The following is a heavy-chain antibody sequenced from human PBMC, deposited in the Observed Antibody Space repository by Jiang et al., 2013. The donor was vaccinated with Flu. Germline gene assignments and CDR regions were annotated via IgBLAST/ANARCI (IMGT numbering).Heavy chain of an antibody. Sequence: GSGLVKPSETLSLTCTVSGGSISSYYWSWIRQPPGKGLEWIGYIYYSGSTNYNPSLKSRVTISVDTSKNQFSLKLSSVTAADTAVYYCARGRMGATWGTFDYWGQGTLVTVSS. V-gene: IGHV4-59*01. CDR1: GGSISSYY. J-gene: IGHJ4*02. D-gene: IGHD1-26*01. CDR3: ARGRMGATWGTFDY. CDR2: IYYSGST.